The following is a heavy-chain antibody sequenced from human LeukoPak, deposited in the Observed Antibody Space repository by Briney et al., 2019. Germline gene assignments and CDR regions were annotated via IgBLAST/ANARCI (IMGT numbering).Heavy chain of an antibody. D-gene: IGHD3-10*01. CDR2: IKQDGSEK. J-gene: IGHJ6*04. Sequence: GGSLRLSCAASGFTFSSYWTGWVRQAPGKGLEWVANIKQDGSEKYYVDSVKGRFTISRDNAKNSLYLQMNSLRAEDTAVYYCARTGGSGSLEYYYYGMDVWGKGTTVTVSS. V-gene: IGHV3-7*03. CDR3: ARTGGSGSLEYYYYGMDV. CDR1: GFTFSSYW.